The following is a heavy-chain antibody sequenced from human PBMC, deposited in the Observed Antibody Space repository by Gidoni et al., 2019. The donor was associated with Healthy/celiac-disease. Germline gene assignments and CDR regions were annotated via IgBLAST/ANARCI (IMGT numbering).Heavy chain of an antibody. CDR2: IYYSGST. D-gene: IGHD3-10*01. J-gene: IGHJ6*02. V-gene: IGHV4-39*01. Sequence: QLQLQESGPGLVKPSETLSLTCTVSGGSISSSSYYWGWIRQPPGKGLEWIGSIYYSGSTYYNPSLKSRVTISVDTSKNQFSLKLSSVTAADTAVYYCARQGFGPRRDYYGMDVWGQGTTVTVSS. CDR3: ARQGFGPRRDYYGMDV. CDR1: GGSISSSSYY.